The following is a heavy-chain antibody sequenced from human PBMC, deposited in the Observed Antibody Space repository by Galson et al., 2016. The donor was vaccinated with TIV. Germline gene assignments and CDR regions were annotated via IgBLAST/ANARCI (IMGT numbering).Heavy chain of an antibody. CDR3: AKIDSSGYNYGGRFVF. V-gene: IGHV3-23*01. J-gene: IGHJ4*02. CDR2: ISGGGGST. Sequence: SLRLSCAASGFTFSSHAITWVRQAPGKGLEWTSAISGGGGSTYHTDSVKGRFTISRDNSKNTVFLQMNSLRVEDTAVYYCAKIDSSGYNYGGRFVFWGQGALVIVSS. CDR1: GFTFSSHA. D-gene: IGHD3-22*01.